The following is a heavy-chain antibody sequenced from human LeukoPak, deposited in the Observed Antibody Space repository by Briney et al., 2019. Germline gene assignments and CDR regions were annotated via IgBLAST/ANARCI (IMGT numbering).Heavy chain of an antibody. Sequence: PGGSLRLSCAASGFTFSSYGMHWVRQAPGKGLEWVAVIWYDGSNKYYADSVKGRFTISRDNSKNTLYLQMNSLRAEDTAVYYCAREALLTYYDILTGYSSPNSGYGMDVWGQGTTVTVSS. V-gene: IGHV3-33*01. CDR1: GFTFSSYG. J-gene: IGHJ6*02. CDR2: IWYDGSNK. D-gene: IGHD3-9*01. CDR3: AREALLTYYDILTGYSSPNSGYGMDV.